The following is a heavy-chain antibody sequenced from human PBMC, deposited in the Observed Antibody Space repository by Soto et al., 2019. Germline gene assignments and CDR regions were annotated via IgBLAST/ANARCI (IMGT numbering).Heavy chain of an antibody. CDR2: IKQDGSEK. V-gene: IGHV3-7*03. CDR3: ARENFWSGSGGDYYYYGMDV. CDR1: GFTFSSYW. Sequence: PGGSLRLSCAASGFTFSSYWMSWVRQAPGKGLEWVANIKQDGSEKYYVDSVKGRFTISRDNAKNSLYLQMNSLRAEDTAVYYCARENFWSGSGGDYYYYGMDVWGQGTTVTVSS. D-gene: IGHD3-3*01. J-gene: IGHJ6*02.